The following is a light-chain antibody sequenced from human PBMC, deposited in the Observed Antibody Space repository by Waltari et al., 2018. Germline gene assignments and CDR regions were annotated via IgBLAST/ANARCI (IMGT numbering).Light chain of an antibody. V-gene: IGLV1-51*02. Sequence: QSLLTQPPSVSAAPGQKVTIPCSGTRYNVGYNFVSWYQKFPGAAPKLLLYEDSKRPSGIPDRCSGSKSGTSATLDITGLLSGDEADYYCGAWDASVNIWVFGGGTTLTVL. CDR2: EDS. CDR1: RYNVGYNF. J-gene: IGLJ3*02. CDR3: GAWDASVNIWV.